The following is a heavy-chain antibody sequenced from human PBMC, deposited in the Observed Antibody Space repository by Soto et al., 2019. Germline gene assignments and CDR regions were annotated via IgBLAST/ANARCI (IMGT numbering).Heavy chain of an antibody. J-gene: IGHJ4*02. V-gene: IGHV3-7*01. D-gene: IGHD1-26*01. CDR1: GFTFSTYW. Sequence: EVQLVESGGGLVQPGGSLRLSCAVSGFTFSTYWMSWVRQAPGKGLEWVTNIKEDGSEKYYVDSVKGRFTISRDNARNSLYLQMDSLRDEDTAVYYCARSGAYFEFWGQGTPVTVSS. CDR3: ARSGAYFEF. CDR2: IKEDGSEK.